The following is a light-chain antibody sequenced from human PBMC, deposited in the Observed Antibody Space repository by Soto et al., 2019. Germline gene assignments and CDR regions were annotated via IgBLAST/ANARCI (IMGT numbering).Light chain of an antibody. CDR3: QQYGSSPWT. Sequence: ETVLTQSPGTLSLSPGERATLSCRASQSIRSNYLAWYRQTPGQAPRLLIYGASNRATGIPDRFSGSGSGTDFTLIISRLEPEDFALCYCQQYGSSPWTFGQGTKVEIK. V-gene: IGKV3-20*01. CDR2: GAS. CDR1: QSIRSNY. J-gene: IGKJ1*01.